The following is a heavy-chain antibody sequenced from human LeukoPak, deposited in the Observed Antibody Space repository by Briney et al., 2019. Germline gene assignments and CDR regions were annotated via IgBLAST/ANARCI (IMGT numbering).Heavy chain of an antibody. J-gene: IGHJ6*02. D-gene: IGHD6-19*01. Sequence: KDSETLSLTCAVYGGSFSGYYWSWIRQPPGKGLEWIGEINHSGSTNYNPSLKSRVTISVDTSKNQFSLKLSSVTAADTAVYYCARGIAVAGPLSLYYYYYGMDVWGQGTTVTVSS. V-gene: IGHV4-34*01. CDR1: GGSFSGYY. CDR3: ARGIAVAGPLSLYYYYYGMDV. CDR2: INHSGST.